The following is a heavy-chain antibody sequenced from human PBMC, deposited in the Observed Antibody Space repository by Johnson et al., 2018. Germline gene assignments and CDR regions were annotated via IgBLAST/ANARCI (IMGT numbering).Heavy chain of an antibody. V-gene: IGHV5-51*01. D-gene: IGHD3-10*01. CDR3: ARHAKPSYYYGSGSYYLSDAFAI. CDR1: GYSFTSYW. Sequence: VQLVQSGAEVKKPGESLKISRKGSGYSFTSYWIGWVRQMPGKGLEWMGIIYPGDSDTRYSPSFQGQVTISADKSISTAYLQWSSLKASDPAMYYCARHAKPSYYYGSGSYYLSDAFAIWGQGTMVTVSS. CDR2: IYPGDSDT. J-gene: IGHJ3*02.